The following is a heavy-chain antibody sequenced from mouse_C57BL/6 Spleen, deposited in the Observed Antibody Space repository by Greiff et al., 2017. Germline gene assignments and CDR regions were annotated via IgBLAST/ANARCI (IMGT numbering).Heavy chain of an antibody. CDR1: GYTFTSYW. D-gene: IGHD3-1*01. J-gene: IGHJ3*01. CDR3: ARGGLNDMWFAY. Sequence: QVQLQQPGAELVMPGASVKLSCKASGYTFTSYWMHWVKQRPGQGLEWIGEIDPSDSYTNYNQKFKGKSTLTVDKSSSTAYMQLSSLTSEDSAVYYCARGGLNDMWFAYWGQGTLVSVSA. V-gene: IGHV1-69*01. CDR2: IDPSDSYT.